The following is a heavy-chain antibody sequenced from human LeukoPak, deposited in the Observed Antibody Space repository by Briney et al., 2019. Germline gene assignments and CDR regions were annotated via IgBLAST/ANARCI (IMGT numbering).Heavy chain of an antibody. Sequence: PSETLSLTCTVSGGSISSYYWSWIRQPPGKGLEWIGYIYYSGSTNYNPSLKSRVTISVDTSKNQFSLKLSSVTAADTAVYYCARTTLNCSSTSCYYYMDVWGKGTTVTVSS. CDR2: IYYSGST. J-gene: IGHJ6*03. CDR3: ARTTLNCSSTSCYYYMDV. D-gene: IGHD2-2*01. CDR1: GGSISSYY. V-gene: IGHV4-59*12.